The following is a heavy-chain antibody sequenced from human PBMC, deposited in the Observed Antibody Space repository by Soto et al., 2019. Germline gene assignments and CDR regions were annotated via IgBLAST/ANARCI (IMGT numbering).Heavy chain of an antibody. D-gene: IGHD3-10*01. V-gene: IGHV4-30-2*01. CDR2: IYHSGST. CDR1: GGSISSGGYS. J-gene: IGHJ4*02. CDR3: ARSYGSGSYPGY. Sequence: SETLSLTCAVSGGSISSGGYSWSWIRQPPGKGLEWIGYIYHSGSTYYNPSLKSRVTISVDRSKNQFSLKLSSVTAADTAVYYCARSYGSGSYPGYWGQGTLLTVSS.